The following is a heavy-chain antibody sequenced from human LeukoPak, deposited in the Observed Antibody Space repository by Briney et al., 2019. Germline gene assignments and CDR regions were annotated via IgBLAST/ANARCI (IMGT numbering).Heavy chain of an antibody. Sequence: SGTLSLTCAVSGGSISSINWWSWVRQPPGKGLEWIGEIYHSGSTNYNPSLKSRVTISVDKSKNQFSLKLSSVTAADTAVYYCARARGYYDSSGYYSDFDYWGQGTLVTVSS. CDR3: ARARGYYDSSGYYSDFDY. J-gene: IGHJ4*02. CDR1: GGSISSINW. V-gene: IGHV4-4*02. CDR2: IYHSGST. D-gene: IGHD3-22*01.